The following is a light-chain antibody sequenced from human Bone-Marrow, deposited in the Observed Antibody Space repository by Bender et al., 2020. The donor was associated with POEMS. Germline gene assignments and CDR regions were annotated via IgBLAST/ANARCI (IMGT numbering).Light chain of an antibody. V-gene: IGLV3-25*02. CDR2: QDT. Sequence: DLTQPPSLSVSPGQTARITCSGDGLPKQFAYWYQQRPGQAPLLLIYQDTKRVSGIPERFSGSNSGDTATLTITGTQAMDEADYYCQTWGTGVRVFGTGTKVTVL. CDR1: GLPKQF. J-gene: IGLJ1*01. CDR3: QTWGTGVRV.